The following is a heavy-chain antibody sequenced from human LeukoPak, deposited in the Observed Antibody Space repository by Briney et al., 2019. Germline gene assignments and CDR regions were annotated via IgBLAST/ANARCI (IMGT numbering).Heavy chain of an antibody. CDR3: ARDYDFWSGRPYYFDY. D-gene: IGHD3-3*01. CDR2: ISSSSTI. CDR1: GFTFSSYS. V-gene: IGHV3-48*01. Sequence: GGSLRLSCAASGFTFSSYSMNWVRQAPGKGLEWVSYISSSSTIYYADSVKGRFTISRDNAKNSLYLQMNSLRAEDTAVYYCARDYDFWSGRPYYFDYWGQGTLVTVSS. J-gene: IGHJ4*02.